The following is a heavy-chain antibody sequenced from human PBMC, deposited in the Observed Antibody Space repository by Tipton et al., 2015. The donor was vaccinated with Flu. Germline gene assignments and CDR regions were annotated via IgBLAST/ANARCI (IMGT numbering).Heavy chain of an antibody. Sequence: SLRLSCAASGFTFSSYAMHWVRQAPGMGLEFVSAISSNGDNTYYANSVKGRFTISRDNSKNTLYLQMGSLRTEDMAVYYCARGDSSGSLLDPWGQGTLVTVA. CDR2: ISSNGDNT. CDR3: ARGDSSGSLLDP. CDR1: GFTFSSYA. J-gene: IGHJ5*02. D-gene: IGHD3-22*01. V-gene: IGHV3-64*01.